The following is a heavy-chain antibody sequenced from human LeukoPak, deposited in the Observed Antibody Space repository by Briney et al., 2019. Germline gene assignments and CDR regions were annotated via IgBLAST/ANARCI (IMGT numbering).Heavy chain of an antibody. V-gene: IGHV3-64*01. D-gene: IGHD4-17*01. CDR1: GFTFSSYA. J-gene: IGHJ4*02. CDR2: ISSNGGST. Sequence: GGSLRLSCAASGFTFSSYAMHWVRQAPGKGLEYVSAISSNGGSTYYANSVKGRFTISRDNSKNTLYLQMGSLRAEDMAVYYRARDSPNYGIHDYWGQGTLVTVSS. CDR3: ARDSPNYGIHDY.